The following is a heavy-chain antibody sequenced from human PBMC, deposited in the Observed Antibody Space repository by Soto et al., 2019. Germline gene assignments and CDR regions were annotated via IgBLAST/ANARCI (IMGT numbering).Heavy chain of an antibody. J-gene: IGHJ6*02. CDR2: IYWNDDK. D-gene: IGHD3-10*01. CDR3: AHSWSGSGSYYNSPYYYYGMDV. Sequence: QITLKESGPTLVKPTQTLTLTCTFSGFSLSTSGVGVGWIRQPPGKALEWLALIYWNDDKRYSPSLKSRLTTTKDTSKNQVVLTMTNMDPVDTATYYCAHSWSGSGSYYNSPYYYYGMDVWGQGTTVTVSS. CDR1: GFSLSTSGVG. V-gene: IGHV2-5*01.